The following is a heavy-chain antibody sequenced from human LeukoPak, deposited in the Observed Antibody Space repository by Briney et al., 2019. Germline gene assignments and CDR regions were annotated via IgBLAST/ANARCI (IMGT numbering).Heavy chain of an antibody. D-gene: IGHD3-10*01. CDR3: ARDARWWSNGSGSYLDY. CDR2: IWYDGSNK. CDR1: GFSFSAYW. J-gene: IGHJ4*02. V-gene: IGHV3-33*08. Sequence: GGSLRLSCAASGFSFSAYWMTWVRQAPGKGLEWVAVIWYDGSNKYYADSVKGRFTISRDNSKNTLYLQMNSLRAEDTAVYYCARDARWWSNGSGSYLDYWGQGTLVTVSS.